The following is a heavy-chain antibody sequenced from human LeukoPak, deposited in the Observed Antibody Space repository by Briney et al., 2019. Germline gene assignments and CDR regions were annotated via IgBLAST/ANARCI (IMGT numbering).Heavy chain of an antibody. D-gene: IGHD3-22*01. CDR1: GGSFSGYY. CDR2: INHSGST. CDR3: ARDNYYFESSNYNLDS. J-gene: IGHJ4*02. V-gene: IGHV4-34*01. Sequence: PSETLSLTCAVYGGSFSGYYWSWIRQPPGKGLEWIGEINHSGSTNHNPSLKSRVTISVDTSKNQFSLKLSSVIVADTAVYYCARDNYYFESSNYNLDSWGQGTLVTVSS.